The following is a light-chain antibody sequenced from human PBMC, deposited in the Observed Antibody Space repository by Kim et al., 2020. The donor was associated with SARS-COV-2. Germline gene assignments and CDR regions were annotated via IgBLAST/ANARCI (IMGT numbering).Light chain of an antibody. CDR3: QQYNNWPPFT. J-gene: IGKJ3*01. CDR1: QSVSSN. CDR2: GAS. V-gene: IGKV3-15*01. Sequence: ETLVTQSPATLSMSPGETATLSCRASQSVSSNLAWYQQKPGQAPRLLIYGASTRATGIPARFSGSGSGTEFTLSISSLRSEDLAIYYCQQYNNWPPFTFGPGTKVDIK.